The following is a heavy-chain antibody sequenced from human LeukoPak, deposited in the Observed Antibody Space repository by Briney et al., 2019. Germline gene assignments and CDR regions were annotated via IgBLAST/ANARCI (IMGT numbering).Heavy chain of an antibody. D-gene: IGHD1-1*01. V-gene: IGHV1-2*02. CDR1: GYTFTGYY. J-gene: IGHJ4*02. CDR3: APSGGTTYDFYMWYFDY. Sequence: ASVKVSCKASGYTFTGYYMHWVRQAPGQGLEWIGWINPNSGGTNYAQKFQGRVTMTRDTSISTAYMELSRLRSDDTAVYYCAPSGGTTYDFYMWYFDYWGQGTLVTVSS. CDR2: INPNSGGT.